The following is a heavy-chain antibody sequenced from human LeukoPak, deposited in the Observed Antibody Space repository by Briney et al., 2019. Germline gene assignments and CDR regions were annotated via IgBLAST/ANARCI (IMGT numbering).Heavy chain of an antibody. CDR1: GGTFSSYA. J-gene: IGHJ4*02. CDR3: VRGYQLLLDY. CDR2: ISYDGSNK. Sequence: SCKASGGTFSSYAISWVRQAPGKGLEWVAVISYDGSNKYYADSVKGRFTISRDNSKNTLYLQMNSLRAEDTAVYYCVRGYQLLLDYWGQGTLVTVSS. D-gene: IGHD2-2*01. V-gene: IGHV3-30*04.